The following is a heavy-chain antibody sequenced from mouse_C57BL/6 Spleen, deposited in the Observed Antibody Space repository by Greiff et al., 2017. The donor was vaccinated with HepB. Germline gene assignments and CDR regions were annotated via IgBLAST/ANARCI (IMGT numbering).Heavy chain of an antibody. J-gene: IGHJ2*01. D-gene: IGHD1-1*01. CDR2: LNPSSGYT. V-gene: IGHV1-7*01. Sequence: VQLQQSGAELAKPGASVKLSCKASGYTFTSYWMHWVKQRPGQGLEWIGDLNPSSGYTKYNQKFKDKATLTAENSSSTAYMQLSSLTYEDSAVYYWARSRYYYGSSYDDNWGQGATLTVSS. CDR3: ARSRYYYGSSYDDN. CDR1: GYTFTSYW.